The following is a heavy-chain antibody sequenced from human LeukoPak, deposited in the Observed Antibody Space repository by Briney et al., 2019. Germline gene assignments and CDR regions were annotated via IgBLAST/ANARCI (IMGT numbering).Heavy chain of an antibody. CDR3: AKGAYDYVEIAYFDY. CDR1: GIIFSDYY. CDR2: IIGSSGST. Sequence: GGSLRLSCAASGIIFSDYYMSWIRQAPGKGLEWVSLIIGSSGSTFYADSVKGRFTISRDKSKNTLYLQMNSLRAEDTAVYHCAKGAYDYVEIAYFDYWGQGSLVTVSS. D-gene: IGHD5-12*01. J-gene: IGHJ4*02. V-gene: IGHV3-23*01.